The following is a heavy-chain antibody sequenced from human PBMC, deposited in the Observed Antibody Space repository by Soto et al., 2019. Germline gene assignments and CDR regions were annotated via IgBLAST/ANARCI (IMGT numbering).Heavy chain of an antibody. Sequence: SETLSLTCTVSGGSISSGGYYWSWIRQHPGKGLEWIGYIYYSGSTYYNPSLKSRVTISVDTSKNQFSLKLSSVTAADTAVYYCARGARYSNYGMDVWGQGTTVTVS. CDR3: ARGARYSNYGMDV. CDR1: GGSISSGGYY. J-gene: IGHJ6*02. D-gene: IGHD4-4*01. V-gene: IGHV4-31*03. CDR2: IYYSGST.